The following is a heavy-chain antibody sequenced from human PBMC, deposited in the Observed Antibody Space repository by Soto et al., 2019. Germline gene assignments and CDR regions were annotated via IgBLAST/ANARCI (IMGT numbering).Heavy chain of an antibody. D-gene: IGHD3-3*01. CDR1: GFTFSSYE. V-gene: IGHV3-48*03. CDR2: ISSSGSTI. CDR3: ERLLEWLSAGYYYGMEV. J-gene: IGHJ6*04. Sequence: GGSLRLSCAASGFTFSSYEMNWVRQAPGKGLEWVSYISSSGSTIYYADSVKGRFTISRDNAKNSLYLQMNSLRAEDTAVYYCERLLEWLSAGYYYGMEVWGKGTTVTVSS.